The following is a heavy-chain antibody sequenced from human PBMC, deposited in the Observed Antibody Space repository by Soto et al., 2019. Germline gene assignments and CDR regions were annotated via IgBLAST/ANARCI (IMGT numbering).Heavy chain of an antibody. CDR1: GGSISSGGYS. CDR2: MYHSGST. J-gene: IGHJ4*02. CDR3: ARAPDY. V-gene: IGHV4-30-2*01. Sequence: QLQLQESGSGLVKPSQTLSLTCAVSGGSISSGGYSWSWIRQPPGKGLEWIGYMYHSGSTYYNPSXXGXXAISIDRSQNQCSLKLSSGSAAGTAVYYCARAPDYWGQGILVTVSS.